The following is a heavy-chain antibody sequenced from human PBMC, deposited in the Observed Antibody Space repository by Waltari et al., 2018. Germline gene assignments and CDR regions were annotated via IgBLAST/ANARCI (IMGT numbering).Heavy chain of an antibody. CDR2: IKEDGGRK. J-gene: IGHJ4*02. CDR1: CFTLSNYW. CDR3: VRNRGWQQFDF. D-gene: IGHD2-15*01. Sequence: EVQLVESGGGLVQPGGSLRLSCAVSCFTLSNYWMGWVRQAPGKGLEWVAGIKEDGGRKDYVDSVKGRFTISRDNAKSTLYLQMNSLRAEDTAVFYCVRNRGWQQFDFWGQGTLVTVSS. V-gene: IGHV3-7*01.